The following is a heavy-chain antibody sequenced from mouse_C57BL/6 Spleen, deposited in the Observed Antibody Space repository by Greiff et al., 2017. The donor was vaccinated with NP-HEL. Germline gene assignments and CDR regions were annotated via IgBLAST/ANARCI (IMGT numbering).Heavy chain of an antibody. J-gene: IGHJ1*03. Sequence: QVQLKQPGAELVKPGASVKLSCKASGYTFTSYWMQWVKQRPGQGLEWIGEIDPSDSYTNYNQKFKGKATLTVDTSSSTAYMQLSSLTSEDSAVYYCARRLMYFDVWGTGTTVTVSS. CDR2: IDPSDSYT. CDR1: GYTFTSYW. V-gene: IGHV1-50*01. CDR3: ARRLMYFDV.